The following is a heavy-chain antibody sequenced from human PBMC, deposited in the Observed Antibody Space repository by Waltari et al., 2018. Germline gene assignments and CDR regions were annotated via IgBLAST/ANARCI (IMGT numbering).Heavy chain of an antibody. CDR2: SYSAVTT. Sequence: HLVESGGGLIQPGGSLRLSCAASGFTVTNYYMSWVRQAPGRGLECVSVSYSAVTTYYADSVKGRFTISRDTFRNTLYLQMDNLRPDDTAVYYCARGNTASLDYWGQGTLVTVSS. CDR1: GFTVTNYY. CDR3: ARGNTASLDY. D-gene: IGHD2-21*02. J-gene: IGHJ4*02. V-gene: IGHV3-53*01.